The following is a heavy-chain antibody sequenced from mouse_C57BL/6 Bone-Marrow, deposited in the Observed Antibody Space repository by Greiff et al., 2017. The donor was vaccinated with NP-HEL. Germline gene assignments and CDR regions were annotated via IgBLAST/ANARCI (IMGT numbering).Heavy chain of an antibody. CDR3: ARLDDEGYFDY. Sequence: QVQLKQPGAELVKPGASVKLSCKASGYTFTSYWMHWVKQRPGRGLEWIGRIDPNSGGTKYNEKFKSKATLTVDKPSSTAYMQLSSLTSEDSAVYYCARLDDEGYFDYWGQGTTLTVSS. D-gene: IGHD2-12*01. CDR2: IDPNSGGT. J-gene: IGHJ2*01. V-gene: IGHV1-72*01. CDR1: GYTFTSYW.